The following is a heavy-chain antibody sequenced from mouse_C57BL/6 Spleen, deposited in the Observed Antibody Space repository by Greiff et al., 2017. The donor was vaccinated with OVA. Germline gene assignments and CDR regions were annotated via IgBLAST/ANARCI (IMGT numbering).Heavy chain of an antibody. D-gene: IGHD2-1*01. CDR1: GYTFTSYW. V-gene: IGHV1-69*01. Sequence: QVQLQQPGAELVMPGASVKLSCKASGYTFTSYWMHWVKQRPGQGLEWIGEIDPSDSYTNYNQKFKGKSTLTVDKSSSTAYMQLSSLTSEDSADYYCAIYDYWGQGTTLTVSS. CDR3: AIYDY. J-gene: IGHJ2*01. CDR2: IDPSDSYT.